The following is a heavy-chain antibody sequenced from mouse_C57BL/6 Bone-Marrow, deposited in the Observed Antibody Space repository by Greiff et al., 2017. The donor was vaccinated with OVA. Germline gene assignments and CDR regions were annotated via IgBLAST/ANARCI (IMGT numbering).Heavy chain of an antibody. D-gene: IGHD2-4*01. CDR2: IHPNSGST. J-gene: IGHJ3*01. V-gene: IGHV1-64*01. Sequence: VQLQQSGAELVKPGASVKLSCKASGYTFTSYWMHWVKQRPGQGLEWIGMIHPNSGSTNYNEKFKSKATLTVDKSSSTAYMQLSSLTSEDSAVYYCARRGDYDPFAYWGQGTLVTVSA. CDR3: ARRGDYDPFAY. CDR1: GYTFTSYW.